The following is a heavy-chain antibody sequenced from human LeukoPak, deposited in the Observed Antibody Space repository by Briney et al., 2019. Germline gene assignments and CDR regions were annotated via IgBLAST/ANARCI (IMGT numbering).Heavy chain of an antibody. CDR2: ITGSGGTT. CDR3: AREPGRRENAFDI. CDR1: GFSFSIYG. Sequence: GGSLRLSCAASGFSFSIYGMNWVRQAPGKGLEWVSGITGSGGTTYYADSVKGRATISRDNSKNTLYLQMNSLRAEDTAVYYCAREPGRRENAFDIWGQGTMVTVSS. J-gene: IGHJ3*02. D-gene: IGHD5-24*01. V-gene: IGHV3-23*01.